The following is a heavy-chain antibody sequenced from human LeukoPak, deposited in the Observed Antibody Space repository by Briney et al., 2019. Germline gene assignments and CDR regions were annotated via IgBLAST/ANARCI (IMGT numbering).Heavy chain of an antibody. CDR3: AREGVYSYGYNDY. Sequence: GGSLRLSCAASGFTFSSYAMHWVRQAPGKGLEYVSAISSNGGSTYYANSVKGRFTISRDNSKNTLYLRMGSLRAEDMAVYYCAREGVYSYGYNDYWGQGTLVTVSS. CDR1: GFTFSSYA. V-gene: IGHV3-64*01. CDR2: ISSNGGST. J-gene: IGHJ4*02. D-gene: IGHD5-18*01.